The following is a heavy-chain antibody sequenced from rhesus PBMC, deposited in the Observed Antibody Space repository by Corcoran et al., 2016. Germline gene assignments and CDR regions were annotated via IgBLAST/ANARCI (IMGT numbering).Heavy chain of an antibody. V-gene: IGHV4-173*01. D-gene: IGHD5-24*01. CDR2: ISGTGGST. CDR1: GGPISSNY. Sequence: QVQLQESGPGLVKPSETLSLPCAVSGGPISSNYWSRIRQPPGTGLEWIGRISGTGGSTAYNPSLKSQVTISTDTSKNQFSLKLSSVTAADTAVYYCARGGAGDGGYRRFDYWGQGVLVTVSS. J-gene: IGHJ4*01. CDR3: ARGGAGDGGYRRFDY.